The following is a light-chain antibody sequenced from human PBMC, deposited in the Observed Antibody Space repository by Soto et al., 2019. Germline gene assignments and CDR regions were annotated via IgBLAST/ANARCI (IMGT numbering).Light chain of an antibody. CDR2: KAS. CDR1: QSISSW. J-gene: IGKJ1*01. Sequence: DIQMTQSPSSLSASVGDRVTITCRASQSISSWLAWYQQKPGKAPKLLIYKASSLESGVPSRFSCSGSGTEFTLTISSLQPDDFATYYCQQYNSSSPETFGQGTKVDIK. V-gene: IGKV1-5*03. CDR3: QQYNSSSPET.